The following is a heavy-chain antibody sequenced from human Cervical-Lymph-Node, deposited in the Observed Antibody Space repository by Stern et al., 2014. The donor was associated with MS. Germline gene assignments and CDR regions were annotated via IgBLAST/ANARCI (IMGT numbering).Heavy chain of an antibody. CDR3: ARDSEIFFAMDV. CDR1: GGTFSNYA. D-gene: IGHD1-14*01. Sequence: QVQLVQSGAEVKKPGSSVKISCKASGGTFSNYAFSWVRQAPGQGLAWMGGSIPIFGTKNYAQKFQGRVTITADESTSTVYMEMSSLRSDDTAVYYCARDSEIFFAMDVWGQGTTVTVSS. J-gene: IGHJ6*02. CDR2: SIPIFGTK. V-gene: IGHV1-69*01.